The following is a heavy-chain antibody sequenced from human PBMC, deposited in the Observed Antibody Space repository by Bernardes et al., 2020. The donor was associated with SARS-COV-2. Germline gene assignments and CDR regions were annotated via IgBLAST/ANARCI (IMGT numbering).Heavy chain of an antibody. CDR1: GGSMTNSRYY. CDR2: ISYSGTT. Sequence: SETLSLTCTVSGGSMTNSRYYWAWLRQPPGKGLEWIGSISYSGTTYYNPSLKSRVTMSVDTSKNQVSLKLSSVTAADTAVYYCARQDNDFWGGLALGFDIWGQGTRVTVSS. V-gene: IGHV4-39*01. D-gene: IGHD3-3*01. J-gene: IGHJ3*02. CDR3: ARQDNDFWGGLALGFDI.